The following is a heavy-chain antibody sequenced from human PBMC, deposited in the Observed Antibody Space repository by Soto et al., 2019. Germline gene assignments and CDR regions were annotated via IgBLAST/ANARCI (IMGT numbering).Heavy chain of an antibody. V-gene: IGHV1-46*01. D-gene: IGHD3-22*01. CDR2: INPSGGST. CDR3: ARDHNYYESSGRNPDY. CDR1: GYTFTSYY. Sequence: ASVKVSCKASGYTFTSYYMHWVRQAPGQGLEWMGIINPSGGSTSYAQKFQGRVTMTRDTSTSTVYMELSSLRSEDTAVYYCARDHNYYESSGRNPDYWGQGTLVTVSS. J-gene: IGHJ4*02.